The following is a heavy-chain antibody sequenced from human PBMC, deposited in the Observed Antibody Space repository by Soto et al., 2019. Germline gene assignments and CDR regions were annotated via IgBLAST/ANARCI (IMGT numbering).Heavy chain of an antibody. CDR2: IYPADSET. D-gene: IGHD5-12*01. V-gene: IGHV5-51*01. CDR1: RYSFTSYW. CDR3: ATSSGYASLFDY. Sequence: GESLKISCKGSRYSFTSYWIGWVRQMPGKGLEWMGVIYPADSETRYSPAFQGQVTFSADKSVSTAYLQWSSLKASDTAMYYCATSSGYASLFDYWGQGTQVT. J-gene: IGHJ4*02.